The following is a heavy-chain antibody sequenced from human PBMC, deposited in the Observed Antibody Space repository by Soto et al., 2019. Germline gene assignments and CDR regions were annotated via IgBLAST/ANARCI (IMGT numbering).Heavy chain of an antibody. D-gene: IGHD6-6*01. Sequence: SVKVSCKASGGTFSSYAISWVRQAPGQGLEWMGGIIPIFGTANYAQKFQGRVTITADESTSTAYMELSSLRSEDTAVYYCARDMPSSVFSRSSIAARPLYLYYYYYGMDVWGQGTTVTVSS. CDR3: ARDMPSSVFSRSSIAARPLYLYYYYYGMDV. CDR1: GGTFSSYA. V-gene: IGHV1-69*13. J-gene: IGHJ6*02. CDR2: IIPIFGTA.